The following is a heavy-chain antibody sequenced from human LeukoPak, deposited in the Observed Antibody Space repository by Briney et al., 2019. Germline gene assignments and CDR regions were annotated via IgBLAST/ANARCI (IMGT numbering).Heavy chain of an antibody. Sequence: GGSLRLSCAASGFTFSDYYMSWIRQAPGKGLEWVSYISSSSSYTNYADSVKGRFTISRDNAKNSLYLQMNSLRAEDTAVYYCARPVYDSSGYHLAYWGQGTLVTVPS. CDR2: ISSSSSYT. CDR3: ARPVYDSSGYHLAY. D-gene: IGHD3-22*01. V-gene: IGHV3-11*03. J-gene: IGHJ4*02. CDR1: GFTFSDYY.